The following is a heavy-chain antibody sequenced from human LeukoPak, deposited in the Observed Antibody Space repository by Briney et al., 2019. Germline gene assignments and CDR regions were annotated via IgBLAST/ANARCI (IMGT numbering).Heavy chain of an antibody. D-gene: IGHD3-9*01. Sequence: GGSLRLSCAASGFTFDDYAMHWVRQAPGKGLEWVSLISWDGGSTYYADSVKGRFTISRDNSKNSLYLQMNSLRAEDTALYYCAKAKLRYFDWLPMDVWGKGTTVTVSP. J-gene: IGHJ6*04. CDR2: ISWDGGST. V-gene: IGHV3-43D*03. CDR1: GFTFDDYA. CDR3: AKAKLRYFDWLPMDV.